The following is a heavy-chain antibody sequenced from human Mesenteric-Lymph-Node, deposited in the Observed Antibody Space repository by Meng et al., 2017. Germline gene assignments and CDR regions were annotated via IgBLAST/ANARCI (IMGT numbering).Heavy chain of an antibody. V-gene: IGHV4-34*01. CDR2: INHSGDT. CDR1: CVFFDCYS. D-gene: IGHD6-13*01. Sequence: HQQWGAGLLRTSESLSLTYAVDCVFFDCYSWSWIRQPPGKGLEWSVEINHSGDTDYNSSLNTRVTISVDKSKNQFSLKLSTVTAADTAVYSCARDGRSSSLFHWGQGTLVTVSS. J-gene: IGHJ4*02. CDR3: ARDGRSSSLFH.